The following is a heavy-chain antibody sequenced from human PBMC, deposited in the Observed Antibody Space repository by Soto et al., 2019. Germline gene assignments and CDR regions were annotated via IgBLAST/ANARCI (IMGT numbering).Heavy chain of an antibody. CDR3: ARDRFVIAARPRPTGYYGMDV. V-gene: IGHV1-3*01. D-gene: IGHD6-6*01. Sequence: ASVKVSCNASGYTFTSYAMHLVRQAPGQRLEWMGWINAGNGNTKYSQKFQGRATITWDTSASTAYMELSSLRSEDTAVYYCARDRFVIAARPRPTGYYGMDVWGQGTTVTVSS. CDR1: GYTFTSYA. J-gene: IGHJ6*02. CDR2: INAGNGNT.